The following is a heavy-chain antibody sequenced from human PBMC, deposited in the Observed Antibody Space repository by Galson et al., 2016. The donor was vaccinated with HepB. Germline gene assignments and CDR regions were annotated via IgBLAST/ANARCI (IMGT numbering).Heavy chain of an antibody. J-gene: IGHJ4*02. CDR3: ARTREFTGDFDY. Sequence: SVKVSCKASGYTFTNYDINWVRQATGQGLEWLGCMTPNSGKTGYAQKFQGRLTLTRDTSTSTAYMELSSLTSDDTAVYFCARTREFTGDFDYWGQGALVTVSS. D-gene: IGHD7-27*01. CDR2: MTPNSGKT. V-gene: IGHV1-8*01. CDR1: GYTFTNYD.